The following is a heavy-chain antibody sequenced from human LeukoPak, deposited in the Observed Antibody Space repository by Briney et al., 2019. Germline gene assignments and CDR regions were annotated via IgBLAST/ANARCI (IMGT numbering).Heavy chain of an antibody. CDR1: GFSFSTYE. Sequence: GGSLRLSCEASGFSFSTYEMTWGREAPGKGLEWVSSIYPSSGSTFYADSVKGRFTISRDNSKNTLYLQMNSLRAEDTAVYYCARAPSLVGATYYFDSWGQGTLVTVSS. J-gene: IGHJ4*02. V-gene: IGHV3-23*01. CDR3: ARAPSLVGATYYFDS. D-gene: IGHD1-26*01. CDR2: IYPSSGST.